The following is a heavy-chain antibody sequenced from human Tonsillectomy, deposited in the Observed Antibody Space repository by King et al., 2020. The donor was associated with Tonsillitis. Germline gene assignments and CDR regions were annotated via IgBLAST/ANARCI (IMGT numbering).Heavy chain of an antibody. V-gene: IGHV1-46*01. Sequence: QLVQSGAEVKKPGASVKVSCKASGYTFSSYYMYWVRQAPGQGLEWMGLINPSGGSTSYAQKFQGRVTMTRDTSTSTVYMELSSLRSEDTAVYYCARDADYDIVTGYFGYWGQGTLVTVSS. CDR1: GYTFSSYY. CDR2: INPSGGST. J-gene: IGHJ4*02. CDR3: ARDADYDIVTGYFGY. D-gene: IGHD3-9*01.